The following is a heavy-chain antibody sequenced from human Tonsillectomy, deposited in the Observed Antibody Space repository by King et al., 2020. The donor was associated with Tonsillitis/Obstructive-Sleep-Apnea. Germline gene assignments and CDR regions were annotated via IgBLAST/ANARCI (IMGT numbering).Heavy chain of an antibody. Sequence: VQLQQWGAGLLKPSETLSLTCAVYGGSFSIYYWNWIRQPPGKGLEWIGEINHSGSTNYNPSLKSRVTISVDTSKNQFSLKLTSVTAADTAVYYGARGGVVVPVAIREYYMDVWGKGTTVTVSS. CDR3: ARGGVVVPVAIREYYMDV. CDR2: INHSGST. V-gene: IGHV4-34*01. D-gene: IGHD2-2*02. CDR1: GGSFSIYY. J-gene: IGHJ6*03.